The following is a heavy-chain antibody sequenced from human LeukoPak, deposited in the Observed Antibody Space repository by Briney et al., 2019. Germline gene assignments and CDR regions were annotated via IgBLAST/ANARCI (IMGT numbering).Heavy chain of an antibody. V-gene: IGHV1-2*02. D-gene: IGHD3-10*01. Sequence: ASVKVSCKASGYTFTGYYMHWVRQAPGQGLEWMGWINPNSGGTNYAQKFQGRVTMTRDTSISTAYMELSRLRSDDTAVYYCARDGVPRSGSYYKPLGDFDYWGQGTLVTVSS. J-gene: IGHJ4*02. CDR1: GYTFTGYY. CDR2: INPNSGGT. CDR3: ARDGVPRSGSYYKPLGDFDY.